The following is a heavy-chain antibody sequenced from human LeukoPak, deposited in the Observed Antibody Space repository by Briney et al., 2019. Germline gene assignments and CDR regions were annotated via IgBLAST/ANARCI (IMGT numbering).Heavy chain of an antibody. D-gene: IGHD3-3*01. CDR3: ARDGRGRVKPSRITTFSEV. Sequence: GGSLRLSCAASGFTFSSYGMHWVRQAPGKGLEWVAVIWYDGSNKYYADSVKSRFTISRDNSKNTLYLQMNSLRAEDTAVYYCARDGRGRVKPSRITTFSEVWGKGTTVTVSS. CDR1: GFTFSSYG. V-gene: IGHV3-33*01. J-gene: IGHJ6*04. CDR2: IWYDGSNK.